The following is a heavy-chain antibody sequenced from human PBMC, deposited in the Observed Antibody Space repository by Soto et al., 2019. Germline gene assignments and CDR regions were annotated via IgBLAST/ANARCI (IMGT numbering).Heavy chain of an antibody. CDR3: AKTTPSIHWFDP. J-gene: IGHJ5*02. Sequence: EVQLLESGGGLVQPGGSLRLSCAASGFTFSSYAMSWVRQAPGKGLEWVSAISAGGGNTYYRDSVKGRFTISRDNSKNTLYLQMNSLRAEDTAVYFCAKTTPSIHWFDPWGQGTLVTVSS. V-gene: IGHV3-23*01. D-gene: IGHD1-1*01. CDR1: GFTFSSYA. CDR2: ISAGGGNT.